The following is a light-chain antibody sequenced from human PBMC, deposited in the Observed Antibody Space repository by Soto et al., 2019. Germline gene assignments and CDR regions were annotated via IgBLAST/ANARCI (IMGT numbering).Light chain of an antibody. V-gene: IGKV1-39*01. CDR2: AAS. CDR1: QSITNY. J-gene: IGKJ1*01. Sequence: DIQLTQSPSSLSASVGNRVSITCRASQSITNYLNWYQQRPGKAPELLIYAASTLQRGVPSRFSGSGSGTYFTFTISSLQPEDFATYYCQQTYITPRTFGQGTKVE. CDR3: QQTYITPRT.